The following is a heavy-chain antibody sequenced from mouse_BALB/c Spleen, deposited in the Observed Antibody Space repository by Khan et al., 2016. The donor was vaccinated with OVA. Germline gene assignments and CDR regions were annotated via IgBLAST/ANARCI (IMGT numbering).Heavy chain of an antibody. D-gene: IGHD6-1*01. CDR3: ATEEALYYFDY. CDR2: IYPGTNNT. J-gene: IGHJ2*01. Sequence: VQLKQSGAELVRPGASVKLSCKTSGYIFTSYWIHWVIQRSGQGLEWIARIYPGTNNTYYNEKLKDKATLTADKSSNTAYMQLSSLKSEDSAVYFCATEEALYYFDYWGQGTTLTVSS. V-gene: IGHV1-76*01. CDR1: GYIFTSYW.